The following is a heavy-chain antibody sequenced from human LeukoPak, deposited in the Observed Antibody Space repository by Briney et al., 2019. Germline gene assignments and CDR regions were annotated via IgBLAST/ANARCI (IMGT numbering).Heavy chain of an antibody. CDR3: AKAPWEWEVLYFDY. J-gene: IGHJ4*02. V-gene: IGHV3-23*01. Sequence: PGGSLRLSCAASGFTFSSYAMSWVRQAPGKGLEWVSAISGSGDSTYYADPVKGRFTISRDNSKNTLYLQMNSLRAEDTAVYYCAKAPWEWEVLYFDYWGQGTLVTVSS. CDR2: ISGSGDST. CDR1: GFTFSSYA. D-gene: IGHD1-26*01.